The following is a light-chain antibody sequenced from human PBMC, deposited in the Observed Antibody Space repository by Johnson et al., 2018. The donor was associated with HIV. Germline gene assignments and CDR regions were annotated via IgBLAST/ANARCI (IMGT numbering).Light chain of an antibody. CDR3: LPGNTGSRSYI. CDR2: DNN. V-gene: IGLV1-41*01. CDR1: SSNIGNNY. Sequence: QPVLTQPPSVSAAPRQKATISCSGSSSNIGNNYVSWYQQPPGTAPKLLIYDNNTLPSGIPDRHSGAKYASAATLGTTRRWPEDAADYYCLPGNTGSRSYIFGSGTKVTVL. J-gene: IGLJ1*01.